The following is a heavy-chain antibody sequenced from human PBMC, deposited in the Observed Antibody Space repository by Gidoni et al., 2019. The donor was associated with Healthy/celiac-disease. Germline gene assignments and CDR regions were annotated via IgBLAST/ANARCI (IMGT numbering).Heavy chain of an antibody. CDR2: MLPIFGTA. Sequence: QVQLVQSGAEVKKPGSSVKVSCKASGGTFSSYAISWVRHAPGQGLEWMGGMLPIFGTANYAQKFQGRVTITADESTSTAYMELSSLRSEDTAVYYCARVLGTPFRGLGEFNYAEPYGMDVWGQGTTVTVSS. J-gene: IGHJ6*02. CDR1: GGTFSSYA. V-gene: IGHV1-69*01. CDR3: ARVLGTPFRGLGEFNYAEPYGMDV. D-gene: IGHD3-16*01.